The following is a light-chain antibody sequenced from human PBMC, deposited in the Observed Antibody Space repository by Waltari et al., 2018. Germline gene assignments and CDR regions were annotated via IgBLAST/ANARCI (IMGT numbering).Light chain of an antibody. CDR3: QQYNKWPPWA. J-gene: IGKJ1*01. CDR1: QSVSSN. Sequence: EIVMTQSPATLSVSPGERATLACRASQSVSSNLAWYQQKPGQAPRPLISGASTRATGIPARFSGSGSGTDFTLTHSSLQSEDCALYYCQQYNKWPPWAFGQGTKVEIK. CDR2: GAS. V-gene: IGKV3-15*01.